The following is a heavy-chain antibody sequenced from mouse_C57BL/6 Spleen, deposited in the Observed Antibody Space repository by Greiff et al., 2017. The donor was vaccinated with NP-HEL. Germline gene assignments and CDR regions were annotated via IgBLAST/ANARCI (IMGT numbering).Heavy chain of an antibody. CDR1: GYTFTSYW. D-gene: IGHD2-10*02. CDR3: ASSSKGYFDY. CDR2: IDPSDSYT. Sequence: VQLQQPGAELVKPGASVKLSCKASGYTFTSYWMQWVKQRPGQGLEWIGEIDPSDSYTNYNQKFKGKATLTVDTSSSTAYMQLSSLTSEDSAVYYCASSSKGYFDYWGQGTTLTVSS. V-gene: IGHV1-50*01. J-gene: IGHJ2*01.